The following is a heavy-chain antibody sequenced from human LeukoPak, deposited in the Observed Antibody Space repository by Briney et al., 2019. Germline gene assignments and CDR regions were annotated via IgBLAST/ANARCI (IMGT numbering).Heavy chain of an antibody. D-gene: IGHD6-19*01. V-gene: IGHV4-61*01. J-gene: IGHJ3*02. CDR2: IYYSGST. CDR1: GGSISSGSYY. Sequence: SETLSLTCTVSGGSISSGSYYWSWIRQPPGKGLEWIGYIYYSGSTNYNPSLKSRVTISVDTSKNQFSLKLSSVTAADTAVYYCARQQQWLVPTDAFDIWGQGTMVTVSS. CDR3: ARQQQWLVPTDAFDI.